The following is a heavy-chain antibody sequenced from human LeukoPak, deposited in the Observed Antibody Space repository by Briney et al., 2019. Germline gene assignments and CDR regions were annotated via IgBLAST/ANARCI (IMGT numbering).Heavy chain of an antibody. CDR2: IYHSGNT. Sequence: SETLSLTCTVSGYSISSGYYWGWIRRPPGKGLEWIGSIYHSGNTYYNPFLKSRVTISVDTSKNQFSLQLNSVTPEDTAVYYCARDRYYYYMDVWGKGTTVTVSS. CDR3: ARDRYYYYMDV. CDR1: GYSISSGYY. J-gene: IGHJ6*03. V-gene: IGHV4-38-2*02.